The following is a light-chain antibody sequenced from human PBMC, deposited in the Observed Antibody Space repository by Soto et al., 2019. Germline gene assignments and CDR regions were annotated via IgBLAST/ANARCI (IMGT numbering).Light chain of an antibody. V-gene: IGKV1-39*01. CDR1: QSISRD. CDR3: QQYNSYPIT. Sequence: DIQMTQSPFSLSASVGDRVTITCRASQSISRDLNWYQQKPGKAPNLLIYAASTLESGVPSRFSGSGSGTDFTLKISRVEADDFATYYCQQYNSYPITFGQGTRLEIK. CDR2: AAS. J-gene: IGKJ5*01.